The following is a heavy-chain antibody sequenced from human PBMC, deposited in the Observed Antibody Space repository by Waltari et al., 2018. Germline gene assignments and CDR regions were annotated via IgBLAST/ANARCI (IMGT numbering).Heavy chain of an antibody. V-gene: IGHV1-3*01. CDR1: GYTFTSYA. CDR3: ARDLCGWCYDILTGYYSAAGLDY. CDR2: INAGNGNT. D-gene: IGHD3-9*01. Sequence: QVQLVQSGAEVKKPGASVKVSCKASGYTFTSYAMHWVRQAPGQRLEWMGWINAGNGNTKNSQKFQGRVTITRDTSASTAYMELSSLRSEDTAVYYCARDLCGWCYDILTGYYSAAGLDYWGQGTLVTVSS. J-gene: IGHJ4*02.